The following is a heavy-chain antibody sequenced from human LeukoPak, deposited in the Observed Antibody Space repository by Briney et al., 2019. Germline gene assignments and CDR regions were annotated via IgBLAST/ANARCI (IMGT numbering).Heavy chain of an antibody. CDR2: INHSGTST. CDR3: ARRGNWANYHHYYYMDV. D-gene: IGHD7-27*01. CDR1: GGSFSDYH. Sequence: PSETLSLTCAVYGGSFSDYHWNWIRQPPGKGLEWIGEINHSGTSTNYNPSLKSRVTISVDTSKNQFSLKLTSVSAADTAVYYCARRGNWANYHHYYYMDVWGQGTLVTVSS. V-gene: IGHV4-34*01. J-gene: IGHJ6*03.